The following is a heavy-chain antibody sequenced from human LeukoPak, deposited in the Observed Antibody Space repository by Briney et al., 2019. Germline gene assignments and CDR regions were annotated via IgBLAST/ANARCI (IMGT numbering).Heavy chain of an antibody. CDR3: ARGGKIAGGFDP. CDR2: ISGSGGTT. J-gene: IGHJ5*02. CDR1: GFTFSAYA. V-gene: IGHV3-23*01. Sequence: GGSLRLSCAVSGFTFSAYAMNWVRQAPRKGLECVSVISGSGGTTYYADSVKGRFTISRDNSKNTLYLQMNSLTAEDTAVFYWARGGKIAGGFDPWGQGTLVTVSS. D-gene: IGHD2-21*01.